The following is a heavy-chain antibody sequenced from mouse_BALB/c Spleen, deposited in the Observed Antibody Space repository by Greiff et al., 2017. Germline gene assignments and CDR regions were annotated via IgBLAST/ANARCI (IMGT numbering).Heavy chain of an antibody. D-gene: IGHD2-1*01. CDR3: ARSPLYGNYVGVDD. CDR1: GYTFTSYW. J-gene: IGHJ4*01. CDR2: INPSTGYT. Sequence: QVQLQQSGAELAKPGASVKMSCKASGYTFTSYWMHWVKQRPGQGLEWIGYINPSTGYTEYNQKFKDKATLTADKSSSTAYMQLSSLTSEDSAVYYGARSPLYGNYVGVDDWGQGTSVTVSS. V-gene: IGHV1-7*01.